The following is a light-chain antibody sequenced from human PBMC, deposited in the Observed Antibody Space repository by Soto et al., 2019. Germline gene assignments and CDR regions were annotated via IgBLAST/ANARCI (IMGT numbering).Light chain of an antibody. CDR3: QAWDSSTVV. J-gene: IGLJ2*01. CDR2: QDS. Sequence: YELTQPPSVSVSPGQTASITCSGDKLGDKYACWYQQKPGQSPVLVIYQDSKRPSGIPERFSGSKSGNTATLTISGTQAMDEADYYCQAWDSSTVVFGGGTKLTVL. CDR1: KLGDKY. V-gene: IGLV3-1*01.